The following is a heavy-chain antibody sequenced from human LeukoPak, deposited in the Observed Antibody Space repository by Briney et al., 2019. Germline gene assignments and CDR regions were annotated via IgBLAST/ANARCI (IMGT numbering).Heavy chain of an antibody. Sequence: GGSLRLSCAASGFTFSSYEMNWVRQAPGKGLEWVSYISSSGSTIYYADSVKGRFTTSRDNAKNSLYLQMNSLRAEDTAVYYCARVSGYRTLSFDYWGQGTLVTVSS. CDR2: ISSSGSTI. CDR3: ARVSGYRTLSFDY. J-gene: IGHJ4*02. V-gene: IGHV3-48*03. CDR1: GFTFSSYE. D-gene: IGHD6-25*01.